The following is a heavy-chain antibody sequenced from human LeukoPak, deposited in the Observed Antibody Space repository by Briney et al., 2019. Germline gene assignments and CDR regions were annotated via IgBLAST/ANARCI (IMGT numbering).Heavy chain of an antibody. D-gene: IGHD6-13*01. CDR3: ARVSSSLYYYYMDV. V-gene: IGHV3-48*03. CDR1: GFTFSSYE. Sequence: EPGGSLRLSCAASGFTFSSYEMNWVRQAPGKGLEWVSYISSSGSTIYYADSVKGRFTISRDNAKNSLYLQMNSLRAEDTAVYYCARVSSSLYYYYMDVWGQGTLVTVSS. J-gene: IGHJ6*03. CDR2: ISSSGSTI.